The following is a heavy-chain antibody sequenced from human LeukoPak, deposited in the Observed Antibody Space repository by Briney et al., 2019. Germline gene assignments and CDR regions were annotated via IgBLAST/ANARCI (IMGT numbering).Heavy chain of an antibody. V-gene: IGHV1-2*02. D-gene: IGHD1-26*01. CDR3: ARIPVGATRRIDFDY. CDR2: INPNSGGT. J-gene: IGHJ4*02. Sequence: GAPVKVSCKASGYTFTGYYMHWVRQAPGQGLEWMGWINPNSGGTNYAQKFQGRVTMTRDTSISTAYMELSRLRSDDTAVYYCARIPVGATRRIDFDYWGQGTLVTVSS. CDR1: GYTFTGYY.